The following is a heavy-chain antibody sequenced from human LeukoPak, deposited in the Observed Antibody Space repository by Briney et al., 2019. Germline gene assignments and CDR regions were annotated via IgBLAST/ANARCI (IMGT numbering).Heavy chain of an antibody. D-gene: IGHD5-24*01. CDR2: VYYSGST. Sequence: SETLSLTCTVSGGSISSYYWSWIRQPPGKGLEWIGYVYYSGSTNYNPSLKGRVAISVDTSKSQFSLKLSSVTAADTAVYYCARDRRRDGYNFDIWGQGTLVTVSS. CDR1: GGSISSYY. CDR3: ARDRRRDGYNFDI. V-gene: IGHV4-59*12. J-gene: IGHJ4*02.